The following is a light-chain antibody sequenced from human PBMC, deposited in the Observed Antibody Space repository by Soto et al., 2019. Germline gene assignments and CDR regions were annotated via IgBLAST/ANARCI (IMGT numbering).Light chain of an antibody. CDR1: QGISNY. J-gene: IGKJ5*01. Sequence: DIQMTQSPSSLSASVGDRVTITCRASQGISNYLAWYQQRPGKAPKLLISAASTLHSGVPSRFSGSGSGTDFTLTITSLQPEDFATYFCQQTNSLPVTFGQGTRLEIK. V-gene: IGKV1-12*01. CDR3: QQTNSLPVT. CDR2: AAS.